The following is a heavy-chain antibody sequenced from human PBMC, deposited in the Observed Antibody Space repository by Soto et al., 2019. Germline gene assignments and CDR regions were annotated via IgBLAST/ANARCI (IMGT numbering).Heavy chain of an antibody. CDR2: INHSGST. Sequence: QVQLQQWGAGLLKPSETLSLTCAVYGGSFSGYYWSWIRQPPGKGLEWIGEINHSGSTNYNPSLMSRVTISVDTSKNQFSLKLSSVTAADTAVYYCARGVGRYYGSGSYLAYWGQGTLVTVSS. V-gene: IGHV4-34*01. D-gene: IGHD3-10*01. CDR3: ARGVGRYYGSGSYLAY. CDR1: GGSFSGYY. J-gene: IGHJ4*02.